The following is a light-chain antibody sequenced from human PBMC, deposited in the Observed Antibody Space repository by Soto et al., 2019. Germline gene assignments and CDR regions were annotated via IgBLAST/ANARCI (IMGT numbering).Light chain of an antibody. Sequence: DIQMTQSPSTLSASVGDRVSITCRASQSISNWLAWYQQKPGKAPKLVIYDASSLESGVPSRFSGSGSGTEFTLTISTLQPDDSATYYCQQYNSYPWTFGQGTKVDIK. CDR2: DAS. J-gene: IGKJ1*01. CDR1: QSISNW. V-gene: IGKV1-5*01. CDR3: QQYNSYPWT.